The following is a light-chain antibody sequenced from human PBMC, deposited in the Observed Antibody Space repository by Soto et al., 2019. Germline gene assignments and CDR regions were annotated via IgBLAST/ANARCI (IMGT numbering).Light chain of an antibody. CDR2: EGN. J-gene: IGLJ1*01. Sequence: QSALTQPASVSGSLGQSITISCTGTSSDVGSYNPVSWYQQHPGKAPKLIIYEGNERPSGVSDRFSGSKSGNTASLTISWLQAEDEADYYCCSYAGSSSSRVFGTGTKVTVL. CDR3: CSYAGSSSSRV. V-gene: IGLV2-23*01. CDR1: SSDVGSYNP.